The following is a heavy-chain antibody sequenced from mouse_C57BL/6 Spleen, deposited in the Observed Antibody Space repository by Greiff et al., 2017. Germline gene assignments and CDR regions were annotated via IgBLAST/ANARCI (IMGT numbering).Heavy chain of an antibody. D-gene: IGHD2-3*01. V-gene: IGHV1-20*01. Sequence: EVQLQQSGPELVKPGDSVKISCKASGYSFTGYFMNWVMQSHGKSLEWIGRINPDNGDTFYNPKFKGKATLTVDKSSSTAHMELRSLTSEDSAVYYCASVDGYYFAYWGHGPLVTVSA. J-gene: IGHJ3*01. CDR2: INPDNGDT. CDR3: ASVDGYYFAY. CDR1: GYSFTGYF.